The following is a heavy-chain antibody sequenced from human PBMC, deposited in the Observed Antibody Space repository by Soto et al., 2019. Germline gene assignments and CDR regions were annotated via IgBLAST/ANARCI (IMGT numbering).Heavy chain of an antibody. J-gene: IGHJ3*02. D-gene: IGHD3-22*01. CDR2: ISYDGSNK. Sequence: GGSLRLSCAASGFTFSSYAMHWVRQAPGKGLEWVAVISYDGSNKYYADSVKGRFTISRDNSKNTLYLQMNSLRAEDTAVYYCASSSWDSSGYYYFEAFDIWGQGTMVTVSS. CDR3: ASSSWDSSGYYYFEAFDI. V-gene: IGHV3-30-3*01. CDR1: GFTFSSYA.